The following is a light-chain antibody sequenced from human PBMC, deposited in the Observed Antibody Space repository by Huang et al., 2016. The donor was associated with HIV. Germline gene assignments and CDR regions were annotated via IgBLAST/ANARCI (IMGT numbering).Light chain of an antibody. CDR3: QQSYSTRWT. Sequence: DIQMTQSPSSLSASVGDRVTITCRASQSISSSLNWYQQKPGKAPKLLIYATSSLQSGVPSRFSGSGSGTDFTLTISSLQPEDFATYFCQQSYSTRWTFGQGTKVEIK. CDR2: ATS. CDR1: QSISSS. V-gene: IGKV1-39*01. J-gene: IGKJ1*01.